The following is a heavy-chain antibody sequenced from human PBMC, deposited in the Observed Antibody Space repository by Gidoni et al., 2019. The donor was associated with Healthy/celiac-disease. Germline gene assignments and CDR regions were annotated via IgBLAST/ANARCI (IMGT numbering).Heavy chain of an antibody. V-gene: IGHV4-31*03. CDR1: GGSIRSGGYY. Sequence: QVQLQESGPGLVKPSQTLSLTCTVSGGSIRSGGYYWSWIRHHPGKGRDGIVYIYYSESTYYNPSLKRRVTISVDTTKIQFSLKLSAVTATDTALYYCARLSGSYTRGDFDFWGQGTLVTVSS. J-gene: IGHJ4*01. D-gene: IGHD3-10*01. CDR3: ARLSGSYTRGDFDF. CDR2: IYYSEST.